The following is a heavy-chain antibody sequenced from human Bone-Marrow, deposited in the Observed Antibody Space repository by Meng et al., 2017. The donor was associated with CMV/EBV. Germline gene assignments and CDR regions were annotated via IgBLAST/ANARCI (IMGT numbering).Heavy chain of an antibody. CDR3: ARDLDYGDYASDY. CDR2: INPNSGGT. V-gene: IGHV1-2*02. CDR1: GYPFTGYY. J-gene: IGHJ4*02. D-gene: IGHD4-17*01. Sequence: QVQLVQAGAEVKKPGAPVKVSCKASGYPFTGYYMHWVRQAPGKGLEWMGWINPNSGGTNYAQKFQGRVTMTRDTSISTAYMELSRLRSDDTAVYYCARDLDYGDYASDYWGQGTLVTVSS.